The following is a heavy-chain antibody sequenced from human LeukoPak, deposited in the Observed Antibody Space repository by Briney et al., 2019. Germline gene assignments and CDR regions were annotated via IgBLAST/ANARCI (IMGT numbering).Heavy chain of an antibody. J-gene: IGHJ3*02. CDR1: GGSFSGYY. V-gene: IGHV4-34*01. CDR2: INHSGST. CDR3: ASLGYAFDI. Sequence: PSETLSLTCAVYGGSFSGYYWSWIRQPPGKGLEWIGEINHSGSTNYNPSLKSRVTMSVDTSKNQFSLKLSSVTAADTAVYYCASLGYAFDIWGQGTMVTVSS.